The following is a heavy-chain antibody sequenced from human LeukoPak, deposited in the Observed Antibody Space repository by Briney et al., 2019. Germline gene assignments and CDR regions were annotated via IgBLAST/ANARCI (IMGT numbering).Heavy chain of an antibody. V-gene: IGHV6-1*01. CDR3: ARGRGSYQLLFGVVLFDY. Sequence: SQTLSLTCAISGDSVSSNSAAWNWIRQSPSRGLEWLGRTYYRSKWYSDYAVSMRSRITINPDTSKNQFSLKLSSVTAADTAVYYCARGRGSYQLLFGVVLFDYWGQGTLVTVSS. CDR1: GDSVSSNSAA. J-gene: IGHJ4*02. CDR2: TYYRSKWYS. D-gene: IGHD2-2*01.